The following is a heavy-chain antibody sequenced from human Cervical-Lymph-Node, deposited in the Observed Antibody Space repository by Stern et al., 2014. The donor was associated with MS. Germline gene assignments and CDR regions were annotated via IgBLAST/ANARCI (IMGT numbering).Heavy chain of an antibody. Sequence: EVQLVESGGGLVQPGGSLRLSCAASGFTFSSYAMSWVRQAPRKGPEWASAISGSCGSTYYANSVKGRFTISRNNSKNTLYLQMNSLRAEDTAVYYCAKGPQGGAPFDPWGQGTLVTVSS. D-gene: IGHD3-16*01. CDR3: AKGPQGGAPFDP. J-gene: IGHJ5*02. CDR1: GFTFSSYA. CDR2: ISGSCGST. V-gene: IGHV3-23*04.